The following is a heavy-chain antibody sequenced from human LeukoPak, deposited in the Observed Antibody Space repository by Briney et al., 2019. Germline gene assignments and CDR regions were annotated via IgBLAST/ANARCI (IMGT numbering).Heavy chain of an antibody. J-gene: IGHJ6*02. D-gene: IGHD3-22*01. CDR3: ARAPGTYYYDSSGYYGGVYGMDV. CDR2: INPNSGGT. Sequence: GASVTVSCTASGYTFTGYYMHWVRQAPGQGLEWMGWINPNSGGTNYAQKFQGWVTMTRDTSISTAYMELSRLRSDDTAVYYCARAPGTYYYDSSGYYGGVYGMDVWGQGTTVTVSS. CDR1: GYTFTGYY. V-gene: IGHV1-2*04.